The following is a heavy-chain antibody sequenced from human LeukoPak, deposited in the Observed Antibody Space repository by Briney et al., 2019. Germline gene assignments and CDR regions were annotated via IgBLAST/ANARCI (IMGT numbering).Heavy chain of an antibody. D-gene: IGHD6-19*01. J-gene: IGHJ4*02. V-gene: IGHV3-21*01. CDR1: GFTFSSYS. Sequence: TGRSLRLSCAASGFTFSSYSMNWVRQAPGKGLEWVSSISSSSSYIYYADSVKGRFTISRDNAKNSLYLQMNSLRAEDTAVYYCARVVRSGWYGVGVTDYWGQGTLVTVSS. CDR3: ARVVRSGWYGVGVTDY. CDR2: ISSSSSYI.